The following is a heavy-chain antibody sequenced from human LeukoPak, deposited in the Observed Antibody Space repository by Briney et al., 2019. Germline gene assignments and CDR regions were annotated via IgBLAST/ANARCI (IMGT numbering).Heavy chain of an antibody. V-gene: IGHV1-8*01. CDR1: GYTFTSYD. CDR2: MNPNSGNT. D-gene: IGHD4-17*01. J-gene: IGHJ4*02. Sequence: GASVKVSCKASGYTFTSYDINWVRQATGQGLEWMGWMNPNSGNTGYAQKFQGRVTMTRNTSISTAYMELSSLRSEDTAVYYCARGGFARGDYAVDYWGQGTLVTVSS. CDR3: ARGGFARGDYAVDY.